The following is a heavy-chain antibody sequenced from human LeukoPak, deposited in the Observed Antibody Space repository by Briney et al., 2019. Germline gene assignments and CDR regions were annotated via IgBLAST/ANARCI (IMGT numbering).Heavy chain of an antibody. J-gene: IGHJ4*02. Sequence: GGSLRLSCAASGFTFSSYSMNWVRQAPGKGLEWVSYISSSSSTIYYADSVKGRFTISRDNAKNSLYLQMNSLRAEDTAVYYCASPWYGDYGSYWGQGTLVTVSS. CDR2: ISSSSSTI. D-gene: IGHD4-17*01. V-gene: IGHV3-48*01. CDR3: ASPWYGDYGSY. CDR1: GFTFSSYS.